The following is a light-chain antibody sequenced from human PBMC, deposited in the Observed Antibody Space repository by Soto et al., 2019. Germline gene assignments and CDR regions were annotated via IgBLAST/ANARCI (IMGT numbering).Light chain of an antibody. Sequence: QSVLTQPPSASGTPGQRVTISCSGSSSNIGTNTVNWYQQLPGTAPKLLIYSNNQRPSGVPDRFSGSKSGTSGSLAISGLQSEDEADYYCAAWDDSLNAWVFGGGTKVTVL. CDR3: AAWDDSLNAWV. J-gene: IGLJ3*02. V-gene: IGLV1-44*01. CDR2: SNN. CDR1: SSNIGTNT.